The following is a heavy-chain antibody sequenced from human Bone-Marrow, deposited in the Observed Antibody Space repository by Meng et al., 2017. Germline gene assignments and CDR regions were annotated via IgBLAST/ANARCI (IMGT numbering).Heavy chain of an antibody. Sequence: GGSLRLSCAAPGFTFSSYSMNWVRQAPGKGLEWVSSISSSSSYIYYADSVKGRFTISRDNAKNSLYLQMNSLRAEDTAVYYCARDIFSGFYYYYGMDVWGQGTTVTVSS. V-gene: IGHV3-21*01. CDR1: GFTFSSYS. CDR3: ARDIFSGFYYYYGMDV. D-gene: IGHD3-3*01. CDR2: ISSSSSYI. J-gene: IGHJ6*02.